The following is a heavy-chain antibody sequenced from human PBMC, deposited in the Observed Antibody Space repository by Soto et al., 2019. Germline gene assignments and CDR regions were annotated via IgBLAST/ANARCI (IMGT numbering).Heavy chain of an antibody. CDR3: ARDRGGITVAANPLGEWFDP. D-gene: IGHD6-19*01. V-gene: IGHV4-59*08. CDR2: MSQGGTT. CDR1: GVSIANFF. J-gene: IGHJ5*02. Sequence: QVQLQESGPGLVKPSETLSLTCTVSGVSIANFFWSWIRQPPGKGLEWIGYMSQGGTTTYNPSLKGRATISVDTSKNQLSRKLTSVTAAETAMYYCARDRGGITVAANPLGEWFDPWGPGTLVTVSS.